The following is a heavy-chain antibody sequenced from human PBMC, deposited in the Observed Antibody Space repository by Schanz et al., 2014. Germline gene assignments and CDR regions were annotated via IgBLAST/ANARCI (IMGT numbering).Heavy chain of an antibody. Sequence: VQLVESGGHLVQPGGSLRLSCAASGFTFSDYYMTWIRQAPGKGLEWVSDISDSGDSTHYADSVKGRFTISRDNAKNSLFLQMNSLSAEDTAVYYCAKVAPAATYLDSWGLGTLVTVSS. CDR1: GFTFSDYY. J-gene: IGHJ4*02. CDR3: AKVAPAATYLDS. D-gene: IGHD2-2*01. V-gene: IGHV3-11*01. CDR2: ISDSGDST.